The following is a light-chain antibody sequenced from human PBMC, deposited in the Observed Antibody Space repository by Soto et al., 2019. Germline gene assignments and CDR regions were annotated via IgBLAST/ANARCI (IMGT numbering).Light chain of an antibody. V-gene: IGKV3-15*01. CDR1: QSVSSN. J-gene: IGKJ1*01. CDR2: GAF. CDR3: QHYNNWPTWT. Sequence: EIVMTQSPVTLSVSPGERATLSCRASQSVSSNLAWYQQKPGQAPRLLIYGAFTRATGIPARFSGSGSGTEFTLTISSLQSEDFAIYYCQHYNNWPTWTFGQGTKVEIK.